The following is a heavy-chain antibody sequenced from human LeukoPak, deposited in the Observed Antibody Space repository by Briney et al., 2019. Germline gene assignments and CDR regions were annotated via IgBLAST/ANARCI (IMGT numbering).Heavy chain of an antibody. CDR1: GFTFSASP. J-gene: IGHJ6*02. CDR3: GRRVGDSYPYGLDV. CDR2: IKSKPHDYAT. Sequence: PGGSLRLSCAASGFTFSASPIHWVRQASDKGLEWVGRIKSKPHDYATAFAESVKGRFTISRDDSENTAYLEMNSLKTEDTAAYYCGRRVGDSYPYGLDVWGQGTPVTVSS. D-gene: IGHD5/OR15-5a*01. V-gene: IGHV3-73*01.